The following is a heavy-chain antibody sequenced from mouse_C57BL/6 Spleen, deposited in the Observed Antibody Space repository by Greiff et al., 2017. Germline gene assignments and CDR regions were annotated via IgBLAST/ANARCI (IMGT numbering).Heavy chain of an antibody. Sequence: EVKLVESGGGLVQPGGSLKLSCAASGFTFSDYYMYWVRQTPEKRLEWVAYISNGGGSTYYPDTVKGLFTISRDNAKNTLYLQMSRLKSEDTAMYYCARQNYSNYDAMDYWGQGTSVTVSS. CDR1: GFTFSDYY. V-gene: IGHV5-12*01. CDR2: ISNGGGST. J-gene: IGHJ4*01. D-gene: IGHD2-5*01. CDR3: ARQNYSNYDAMDY.